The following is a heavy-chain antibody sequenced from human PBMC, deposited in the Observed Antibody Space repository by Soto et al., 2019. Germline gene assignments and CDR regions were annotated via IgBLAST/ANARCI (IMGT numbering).Heavy chain of an antibody. J-gene: IGHJ4*02. V-gene: IGHV3-23*01. Sequence: PGGPLRLSCAASGFTFSSYAMSWVRRAPGKGLEWVSAISGSGGSTYYADSVKGRFTISRDNSKNTLYLQMNSLRAEDTVVYYCAKGELLWFGESPSHWGQGTLVTVSS. CDR2: ISGSGGST. CDR1: GFTFSSYA. D-gene: IGHD3-10*01. CDR3: AKGELLWFGESPSH.